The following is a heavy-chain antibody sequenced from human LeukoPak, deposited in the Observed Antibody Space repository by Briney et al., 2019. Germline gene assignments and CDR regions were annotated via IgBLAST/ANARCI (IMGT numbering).Heavy chain of an antibody. D-gene: IGHD6-13*01. CDR3: ARLYSSSWYSVSSKNDY. CDR1: GYTFTSYY. V-gene: IGHV1-46*01. J-gene: IGHJ4*02. Sequence: ASVKVSCKASGYTFTSYYMHWVRQAPGQGLEWMGIINPSGGSTSYAQKFQGRVTMTRDTSTSTVYMELSSLRSEDTAVYYCARLYSSSWYSVSSKNDYWGQGTLVTVSS. CDR2: INPSGGST.